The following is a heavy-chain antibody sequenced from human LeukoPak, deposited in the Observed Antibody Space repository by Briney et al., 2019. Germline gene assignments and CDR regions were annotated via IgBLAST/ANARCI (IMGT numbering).Heavy chain of an antibody. CDR3: ATTGYSSHWEYY. Sequence: GASLQISCKVSGYGFTSYWIGWARQLPGKGLEWMGIINPGDSDTQYSPSSLGQVTISLDKTVTSTTTYLQWNSLEAADTAIYYCATTGYSSHWEYYWGQGTLVTVSS. V-gene: IGHV5-51*01. CDR2: INPGDSDT. D-gene: IGHD5-18*01. CDR1: GYGFTSYW. J-gene: IGHJ4*02.